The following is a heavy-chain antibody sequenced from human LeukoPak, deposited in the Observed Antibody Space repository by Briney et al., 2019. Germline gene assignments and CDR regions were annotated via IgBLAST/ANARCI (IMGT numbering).Heavy chain of an antibody. D-gene: IGHD3-22*01. CDR2: IKSDGST. CDR1: GFTFSSYW. Sequence: GGSLRLSCAVSGFTFSSYWMHWVRQAPGKGLVWVSRIKSDGSTNYADSVKGRFTISRDNAKNTVSLQMNSLRAEDTGVYYCARAPSEIGGYYPEYFRHWGQGTLVTVSS. J-gene: IGHJ1*01. CDR3: ARAPSEIGGYYPEYFRH. V-gene: IGHV3-74*01.